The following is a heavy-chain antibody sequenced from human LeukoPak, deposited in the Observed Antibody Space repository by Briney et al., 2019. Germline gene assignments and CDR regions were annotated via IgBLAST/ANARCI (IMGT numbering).Heavy chain of an antibody. V-gene: IGHV4-34*01. CDR1: GGSSSGYY. J-gene: IGHJ5*02. CDR2: INHSGST. D-gene: IGHD6-6*01. CDR3: ATRIAARPFDP. Sequence: SETLSLTCAVYGGSSSGYYWSWIRQPPGKGLEWIGEINHSGSTNYNPSLKSRVTISVDTSKNQFSLKLSSVTAADTAVYYCATRIAARPFDPWGQGTLVTVSS.